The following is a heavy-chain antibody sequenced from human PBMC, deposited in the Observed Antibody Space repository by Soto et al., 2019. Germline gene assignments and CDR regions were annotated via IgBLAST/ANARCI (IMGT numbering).Heavy chain of an antibody. CDR2: INSDGSST. CDR1: GFTFSSYW. Sequence: VGSLRLSCAASGFTFSSYWMHWVRQAPGKGLVWVSRINSDGSSTSYADSVKGRFTISRDNAKNTLYLQMNSLRAEDTAVYYCARERYYYDSSGYYPYGMDVWGQGTTVTVSS. CDR3: ARERYYYDSSGYYPYGMDV. V-gene: IGHV3-74*01. J-gene: IGHJ6*02. D-gene: IGHD3-22*01.